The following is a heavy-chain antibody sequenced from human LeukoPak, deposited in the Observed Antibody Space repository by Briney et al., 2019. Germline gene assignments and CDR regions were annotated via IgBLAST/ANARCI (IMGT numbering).Heavy chain of an antibody. CDR1: GYTFTNYY. V-gene: IGHV1-2*02. Sequence: ASVKVSYKVSGYTFTNYYMYWVRQAPGQGLEWMGWINPNNSGTVYTQKFQARVTMTRDTSISTVYMELSRLTSDDTAVYYCARPRNTIPYDGFDIWGQGTMVTISS. CDR2: INPNNSGT. D-gene: IGHD5-24*01. CDR3: ARPRNTIPYDGFDI. J-gene: IGHJ3*02.